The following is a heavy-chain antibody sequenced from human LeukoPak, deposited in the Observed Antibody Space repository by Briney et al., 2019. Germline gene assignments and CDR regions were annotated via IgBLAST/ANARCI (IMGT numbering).Heavy chain of an antibody. CDR3: AREGGHYGSGSQNWFDP. V-gene: IGHV3-66*01. Sequence: QFGGSLRLSCAASGFTVSSNYMSWVRQAPGKGLEWVSVIYSGGSTYYADSVKGRFTISRDNSKNTLYLQMNSLRAEDTAVYYCAREGGHYGSGSQNWFDPWGQGTLVTVSS. CDR1: GFTVSSNY. CDR2: IYSGGST. J-gene: IGHJ5*02. D-gene: IGHD3-10*01.